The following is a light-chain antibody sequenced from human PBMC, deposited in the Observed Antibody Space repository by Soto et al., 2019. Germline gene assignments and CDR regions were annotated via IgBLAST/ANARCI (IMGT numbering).Light chain of an antibody. J-gene: IGLJ1*01. CDR2: DVN. CDR1: SSDVGGYDY. Sequence: QSALTQPASVSGSPGRSITISCTGTSSDVGGYDYVSWYQQHPGKAPKLMIYDVNNRPSGVSNRFSGSKSGNTASLSISGIQAEDEADYYCSSYTNRNTLVFGTGTKVTVL. V-gene: IGLV2-14*01. CDR3: SSYTNRNTLV.